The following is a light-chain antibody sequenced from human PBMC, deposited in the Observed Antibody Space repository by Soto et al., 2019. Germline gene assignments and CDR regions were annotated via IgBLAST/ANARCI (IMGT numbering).Light chain of an antibody. CDR2: GAS. CDR1: QSVSSN. V-gene: IGKV3-15*01. J-gene: IGKJ1*01. CDR3: QQYNNWPQT. Sequence: ERATLSCRASQSVSSNLAWYQQKPGQAPRLLIYGASTRATGIPARFSGSGSGTEFTLTISSLQSEDFAVYYCQQYNNWPQTFGQGTKV.